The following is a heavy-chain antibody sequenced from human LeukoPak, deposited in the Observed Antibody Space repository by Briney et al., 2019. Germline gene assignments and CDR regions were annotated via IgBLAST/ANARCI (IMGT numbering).Heavy chain of an antibody. CDR2: IYYSGST. J-gene: IGHJ4*02. Sequence: KTSETLSLTCTVSGGSISSYYWSWIRQPPGKGLEWIGYIYYSGSTNYNPSLRSRVTISVDTSKNQFSLKLSSVTAADTAVYYCARDRDLYYFDYWGQGTLVTVSS. V-gene: IGHV4-59*12. CDR3: ARDRDLYYFDY. CDR1: GGSISSYY.